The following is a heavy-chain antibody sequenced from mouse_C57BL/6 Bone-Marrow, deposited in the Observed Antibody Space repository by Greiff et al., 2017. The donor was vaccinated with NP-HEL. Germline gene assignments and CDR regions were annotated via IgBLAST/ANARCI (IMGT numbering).Heavy chain of an antibody. CDR2: ISSGSSTI. Sequence: EVHLVESGGGLVKPGGSLKLSCAASGFTFSDYGMHWVRQAPEKGLEWVAYISSGSSTIYYADTVKGRFTISRDNAKNTLFLQMTSLRSEDTAMYYCARTYSIDAMDYWGQGTSVTVSS. J-gene: IGHJ4*01. V-gene: IGHV5-17*01. D-gene: IGHD2-5*01. CDR1: GFTFSDYG. CDR3: ARTYSIDAMDY.